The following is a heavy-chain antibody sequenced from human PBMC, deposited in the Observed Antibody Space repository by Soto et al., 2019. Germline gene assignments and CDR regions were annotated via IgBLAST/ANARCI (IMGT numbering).Heavy chain of an antibody. V-gene: IGHV4-31*03. Sequence: SETLSLTCTVSGGSISSGGYYWSWIRQHPGKGLEWIGYIYYSGSTYYNPSLKSRVTISVDTSKNQFSLKLSSVTAADTAVYYCARGRIAAAAIEYFQHWGHGTLVTVSS. CDR1: GGSISSGGYY. CDR2: IYYSGST. D-gene: IGHD6-13*01. J-gene: IGHJ1*01. CDR3: ARGRIAAAAIEYFQH.